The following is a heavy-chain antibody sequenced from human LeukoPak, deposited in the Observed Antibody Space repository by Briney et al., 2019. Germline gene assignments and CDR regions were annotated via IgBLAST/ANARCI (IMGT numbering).Heavy chain of an antibody. CDR1: GFTFSSYS. V-gene: IGHV3-21*01. J-gene: IGHJ4*02. CDR2: ISSSSSYI. D-gene: IGHD5-18*01. CDR3: ASWTAMVSFDY. Sequence: GGSLRLSCAASGFTFSSYSMNWVRQAPGKGLEWVSSISSSSSYIYYADSVKGRFTISRDNAKNSLYLQMYSLRAEDTAVYYCASWTAMVSFDYWGQGTLVTVSS.